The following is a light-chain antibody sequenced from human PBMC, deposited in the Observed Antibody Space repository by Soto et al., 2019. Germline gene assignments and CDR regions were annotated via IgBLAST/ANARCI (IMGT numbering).Light chain of an antibody. J-gene: IGKJ4*01. CDR2: AAS. Sequence: DIQMTQSPSSLSASVGDRVTITCRASQGISNYLAWYQQKPGKVPKLLIYAASTLQSGVPSRFSGSGSGTDFTLTISSLRPEDVATYYCQKCGVAPFTFGGGTKVEI. CDR3: QKCGVAPFT. CDR1: QGISNY. V-gene: IGKV1-27*01.